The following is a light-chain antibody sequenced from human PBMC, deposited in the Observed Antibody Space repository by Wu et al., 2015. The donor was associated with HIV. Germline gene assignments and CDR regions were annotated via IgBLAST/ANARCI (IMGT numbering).Light chain of an antibody. CDR3: QQYDSAPWT. Sequence: DVQMTQSPSSLSASVGDRVTITCRASQAINKCLAWYQEQPGKTPKLLIFDASTLQTGVPSRFSGSGSGTDYTLTISSLRPKDVATYYCQQYDSAPWTFGQGTKVEMK. CDR2: DAS. V-gene: IGKV1-27*01. CDR1: QAINKC. J-gene: IGKJ1*01.